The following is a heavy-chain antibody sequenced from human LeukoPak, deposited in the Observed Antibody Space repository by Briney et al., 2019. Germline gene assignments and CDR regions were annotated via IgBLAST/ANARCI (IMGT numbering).Heavy chain of an antibody. CDR2: IKEDGSEK. D-gene: IGHD1-14*01. CDR1: GFRFTSYW. Sequence: GGSLRLSCAASGFRFTSYWMSWVRQAPGKGLEWVANIKEDGSEKYYVDSVKGRFTISRDNAKNSLYLQMNSLRAEDTAVYYCAKATGYLLWGQGTLVIVSS. CDR3: AKATGYLL. V-gene: IGHV3-7*03. J-gene: IGHJ4*02.